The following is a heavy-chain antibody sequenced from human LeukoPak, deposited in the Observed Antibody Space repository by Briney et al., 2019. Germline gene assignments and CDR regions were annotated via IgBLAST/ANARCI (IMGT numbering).Heavy chain of an antibody. D-gene: IGHD2-8*01. CDR3: ASKDKWVY. V-gene: IGHV3-48*03. Sequence: SGGSLRLSCAASGFTFSSYEMNWVRQAPGKGREWVSYISSSGSTIYYADSVKGRFTISRDNAKNSLYLQMNSLRAEDTAVYYCASKDKWVYWGQGTLVTVSS. CDR1: GFTFSSYE. CDR2: ISSSGSTI. J-gene: IGHJ4*02.